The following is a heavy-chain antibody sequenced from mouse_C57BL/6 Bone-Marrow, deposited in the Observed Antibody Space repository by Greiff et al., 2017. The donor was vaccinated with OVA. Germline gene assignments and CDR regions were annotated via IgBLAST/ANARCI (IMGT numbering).Heavy chain of an antibody. V-gene: IGHV6-3*01. Sequence: DVKLVESGGGLVQPGGSMKLSCVASGFTFSNYWMNWVRQSPEKGLEWVAQIRLKSDNYATHYAESVKGRFTISRDDSKSSVYLQMNNLRAEDTGIYYCTTLLGRFAYWGQGTLVTVSA. J-gene: IGHJ3*01. CDR1: GFTFSNYW. D-gene: IGHD4-1*01. CDR2: IRLKSDNYAT. CDR3: TTLLGRFAY.